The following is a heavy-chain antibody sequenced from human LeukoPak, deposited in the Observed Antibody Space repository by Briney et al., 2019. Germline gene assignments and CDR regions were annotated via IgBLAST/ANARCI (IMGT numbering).Heavy chain of an antibody. CDR3: ARDSGSYLERPYYYYGMDV. J-gene: IGHJ6*02. V-gene: IGHV1-8*01. CDR2: MNPNSGNT. D-gene: IGHD1-26*01. CDR1: GYTFTSYD. Sequence: ASVKVSCKASGYTFTSYDINWVRQATGQGLEWMGWMNPNSGNTGYAQKFQGRVTMTRNTSISTAYMELSSLRSEDTAVYYCARDSGSYLERPYYYYGMDVWGQGTTVTVSS.